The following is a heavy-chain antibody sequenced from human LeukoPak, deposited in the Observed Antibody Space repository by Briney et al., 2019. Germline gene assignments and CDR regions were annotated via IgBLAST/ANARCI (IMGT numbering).Heavy chain of an antibody. D-gene: IGHD2-2*01. CDR3: TREARVGNWFDP. CDR2: INPDNGGT. CDR1: GYTFTDYY. J-gene: IGHJ5*02. V-gene: IGHV1-2*02. Sequence: ASVKVSCKASGYTFTDYYIHWVRQAPGQGLEWMGWINPDNGGTNYAQKFQGRVTMARDTSIRTVYMDLSRLRSDDTAVFYCTREARVGNWFDPWGQGTQVTVSS.